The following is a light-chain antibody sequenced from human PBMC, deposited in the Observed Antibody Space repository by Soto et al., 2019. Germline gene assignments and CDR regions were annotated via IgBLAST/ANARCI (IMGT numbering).Light chain of an antibody. CDR1: QDISNY. Sequence: DIQMTQSPSSLSASVGDRVTITCQASQDISNYLNWYQQKPGKAPKLLIYDESNLEIGVPSRFSGSGSVTDFTFTISSLQPEDIATYYCQQYDNLREFGPGTKVNIK. CDR3: QQYDNLRE. J-gene: IGKJ3*01. CDR2: DES. V-gene: IGKV1-33*01.